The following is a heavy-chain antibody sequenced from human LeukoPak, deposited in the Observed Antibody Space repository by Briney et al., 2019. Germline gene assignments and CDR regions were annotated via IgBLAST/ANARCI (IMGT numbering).Heavy chain of an antibody. V-gene: IGHV6-1*01. J-gene: IGHJ4*02. D-gene: IGHD2/OR15-2a*01. Sequence: SQTLSLTCAISGDRVTSNIAAWNWIRQSPSRGLEWLRRTYYRSKWYNDYAVSVKSRITINPDTSKNQFSLQLNSVTPEDTALYYCARGYMLGISHFDYWGQGTLVTVSS. CDR3: ARGYMLGISHFDY. CDR2: TYYRSKWYN. CDR1: GDRVTSNIAA.